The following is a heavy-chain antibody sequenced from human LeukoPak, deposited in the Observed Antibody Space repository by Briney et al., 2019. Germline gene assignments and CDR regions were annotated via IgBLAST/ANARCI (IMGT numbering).Heavy chain of an antibody. D-gene: IGHD5-18*01. CDR1: GGTFSSYA. Sequence: GSSVKVSCKASGGTFSSYAISWVRQAPGQGLEWMGRIIPIFGIANYAQKFQGRVTITADKSTSTAYMELSSLRSEDTAVYYCARDRGYSYGRTNLDYWGQGTLVTVSS. CDR2: IIPIFGIA. CDR3: ARDRGYSYGRTNLDY. V-gene: IGHV1-69*04. J-gene: IGHJ4*02.